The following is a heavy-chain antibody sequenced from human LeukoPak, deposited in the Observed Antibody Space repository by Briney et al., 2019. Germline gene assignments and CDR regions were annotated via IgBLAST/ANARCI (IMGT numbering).Heavy chain of an antibody. D-gene: IGHD3-16*01. CDR3: AKDLNWGSFDY. V-gene: IGHV3-30*18. CDR2: ISYDGSNK. Sequence: PGGSLRLSCAASGFTFSSYGMHWVRQAPGKGLEWVAVISYDGSNKYYADSVKGRFTISRDNSKNTLYLQMNSLRAEDTAVYYCAKDLNWGSFDYWGQGTLVTVSS. CDR1: GFTFSSYG. J-gene: IGHJ4*02.